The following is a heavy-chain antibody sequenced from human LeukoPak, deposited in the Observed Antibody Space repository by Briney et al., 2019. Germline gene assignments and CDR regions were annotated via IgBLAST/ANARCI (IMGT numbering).Heavy chain of an antibody. D-gene: IGHD5-24*01. CDR3: AKDLRSSIDGYNSLQDY. V-gene: IGHV3-9*01. CDR2: ISGNSGRI. Sequence: AGGSLRLACAASGFTFDDYAMHSVRPAPGKGVGWVSGISGNSGRIGYADSVKSRFTIYRDNAQNPLYLQMNSLRAEDTALYYCAKDLRSSIDGYNSLQDYWGEGTLVTVSS. J-gene: IGHJ4*02. CDR1: GFTFDDYA.